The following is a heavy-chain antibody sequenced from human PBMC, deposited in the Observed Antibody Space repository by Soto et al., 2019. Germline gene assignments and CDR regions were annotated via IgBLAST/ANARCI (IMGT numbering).Heavy chain of an antibody. J-gene: IGHJ4*02. D-gene: IGHD4-17*01. V-gene: IGHV3-20*04. CDR3: ARAPGYSGDFCDY. Sequence: GGSLRLSCAASGFTFDDYGMIWVRQAPGKGLEWVSGINRDGRSTGYADSMKGRFTISRDNAKDSLYLQTNSLRAEDTALYFCARAPGYSGDFCDYWGQGTLVTVSS. CDR1: GFTFDDYG. CDR2: INRDGRST.